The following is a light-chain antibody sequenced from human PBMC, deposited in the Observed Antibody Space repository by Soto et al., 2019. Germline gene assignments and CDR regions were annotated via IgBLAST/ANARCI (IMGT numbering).Light chain of an antibody. Sequence: QSALTQPASVSGSPGQSITISCTGTSSDVGGYDYVSWYQQYPGKAPKLIIYEVSNRPSGVSNRFSGSKSGNTASLTISGLQAEDEADYYCSSYASPVFGGGTKLTVL. CDR2: EVS. V-gene: IGLV2-14*01. CDR1: SSDVGGYDY. CDR3: SSYASPV. J-gene: IGLJ2*01.